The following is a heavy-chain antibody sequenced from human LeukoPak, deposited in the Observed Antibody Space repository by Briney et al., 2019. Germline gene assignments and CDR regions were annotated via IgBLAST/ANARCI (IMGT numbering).Heavy chain of an antibody. J-gene: IGHJ6*03. CDR1: GGSFSDYY. Sequence: SETLSLTCAVFGGSFSDYYWSWIRQPPGKGLEWIGEINPSGSTNYNPSLKSRVTISIDTSTNQFSLRPSSVTAADTAVYYCARMRCGGTGYHYYMDVWGKGTTVIVSS. D-gene: IGHD2-21*01. CDR3: ARMRCGGTGYHYYMDV. V-gene: IGHV4-34*01. CDR2: INPSGST.